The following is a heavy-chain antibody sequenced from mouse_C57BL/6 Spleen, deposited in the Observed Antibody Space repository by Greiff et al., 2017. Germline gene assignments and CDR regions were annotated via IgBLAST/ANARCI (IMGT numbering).Heavy chain of an antibody. CDR3: ASNWDWGY. Sequence: EVQLQQSGPELVKPGASVKISCKASGYTFTDYYMNWVKQSHGQSLEWIGDINPNNGGTSYNQKFKGKDTLTVDKSSSTAYMELRSLTSEDSAVYYCASNWDWGYWGQGTTLTVSS. D-gene: IGHD4-1*01. V-gene: IGHV1-26*01. J-gene: IGHJ2*01. CDR2: INPNNGGT. CDR1: GYTFTDYY.